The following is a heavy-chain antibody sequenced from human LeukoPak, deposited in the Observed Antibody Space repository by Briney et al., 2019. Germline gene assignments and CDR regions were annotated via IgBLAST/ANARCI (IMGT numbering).Heavy chain of an antibody. J-gene: IGHJ3*02. D-gene: IGHD1-26*01. CDR1: GDSISSYY. CDR2: IYYSGST. Sequence: SETLSLTCTVSGDSISSYYWSWIRQPPGKGLEWIGYIYYSGSTNYNPSLKSRVTISVDTSKNQFSLKLSSVTAADTAVYYCARHSPLVGAKDAFDIWGQGTMVTVSS. CDR3: ARHSPLVGAKDAFDI. V-gene: IGHV4-59*08.